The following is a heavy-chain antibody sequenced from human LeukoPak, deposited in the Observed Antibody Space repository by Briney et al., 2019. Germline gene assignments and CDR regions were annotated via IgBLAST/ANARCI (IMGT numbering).Heavy chain of an antibody. V-gene: IGHV5-51*01. J-gene: IGHJ4*02. CDR3: VLAGSGSYYFDY. D-gene: IGHD3-10*01. Sequence: GESLKTSCKGFGYRFTNYWIGWVRQLPGKGLELMRIIYPGDSDTRYSPSFQGQVTISADKSINTAYLQWSSLKASDTAMYYCVLAGSGSYYFDYWGQGILVTVSS. CDR1: GYRFTNYW. CDR2: IYPGDSDT.